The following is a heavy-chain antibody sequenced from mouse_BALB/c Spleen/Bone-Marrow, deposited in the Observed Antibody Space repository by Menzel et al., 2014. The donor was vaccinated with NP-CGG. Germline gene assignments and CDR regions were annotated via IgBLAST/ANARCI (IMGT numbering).Heavy chain of an antibody. Sequence: EVMLVESGGGLVQPGGSLKLSCAASGFDFSRYWMSWVRQAPGKGLEWIGEINPDSRTINYSPSLKDKFIISRDNAKNTLYLRLNKVRSEDTALHYCARPDYYGYLNYWGQGTTLTVSS. J-gene: IGHJ2*01. CDR1: GFDFSRYW. D-gene: IGHD1-1*01. CDR3: ARPDYYGYLNY. V-gene: IGHV4-1*02. CDR2: INPDSRTI.